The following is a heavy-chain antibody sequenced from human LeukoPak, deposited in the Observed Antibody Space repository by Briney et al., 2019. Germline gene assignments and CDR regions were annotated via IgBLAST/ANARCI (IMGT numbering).Heavy chain of an antibody. D-gene: IGHD1-26*01. CDR2: ISSSGKA. J-gene: IGHJ4*02. V-gene: IGHV4-39*01. Sequence: PSETLSLTCAVSGGSITTTDFDWAWIRQPPGQGFEWIATISSSGKAYCYPSLMSRVTISVDTSKNQFSLDVTSVTAADTGLFYCARFKGGTGFDYWGRGILVIVS. CDR1: GGSITTTDFD. CDR3: ARFKGGTGFDY.